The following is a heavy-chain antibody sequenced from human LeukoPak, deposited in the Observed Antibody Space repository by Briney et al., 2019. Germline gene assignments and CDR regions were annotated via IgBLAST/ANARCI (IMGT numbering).Heavy chain of an antibody. V-gene: IGHV4-39*02. D-gene: IGHD1-14*01. CDR2: IYYSGST. CDR3: ARERSRNQHFFY. CDR1: GGSNSSSSYY. J-gene: IGHJ4*02. Sequence: SETLSLTCTVSGGSNSSSSYYWGWIRQPPGKGLEWIGSIYYSGSTYYNPSLKSRVTISVDTSKNQFSLKLSSVTAADTAVYYCARERSRNQHFFYWGQGTLVTVSS.